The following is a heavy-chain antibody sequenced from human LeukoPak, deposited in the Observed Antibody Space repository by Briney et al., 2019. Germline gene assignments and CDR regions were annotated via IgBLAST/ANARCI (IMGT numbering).Heavy chain of an antibody. J-gene: IGHJ4*02. CDR3: ARDIGGSSGQFDY. V-gene: IGHV4-59*01. D-gene: IGHD6-19*01. CDR1: GGSISSYY. Sequence: SETLTLTCTVSGGSISSYYWSWIRQPPGKGLEWIGYIYYSGSTNYNPSLKSRVTISVDTSKNQFSLKLSSVTAADTAVYYCARDIGGSSGQFDYWGQGTLVTASS. CDR2: IYYSGST.